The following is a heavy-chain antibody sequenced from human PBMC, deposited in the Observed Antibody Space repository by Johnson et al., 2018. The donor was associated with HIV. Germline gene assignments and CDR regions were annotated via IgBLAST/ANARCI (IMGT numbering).Heavy chain of an antibody. J-gene: IGHJ3*02. CDR2: ISYDGSNK. Sequence: QMQLVESGGGVVQPGRSLRLSCAASGFTFSSYAMHWVRQAPGKGLEWVAVISYDGSNKYYADSVKGRFTISRDNSKNTLYLQMNCLRAEDTAVYYCARDDGGGGDAFDIWGQGTMVTVAS. V-gene: IGHV3-30*04. CDR1: GFTFSSYA. CDR3: ARDDGGGGDAFDI. D-gene: IGHD2-15*01.